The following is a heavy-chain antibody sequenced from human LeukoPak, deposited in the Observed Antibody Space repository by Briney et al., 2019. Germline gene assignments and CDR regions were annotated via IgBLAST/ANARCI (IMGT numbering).Heavy chain of an antibody. V-gene: IGHV3-7*01. D-gene: IGHD5-12*01. CDR2: IKQDGSEK. J-gene: IGHJ6*03. CDR1: GFTFSSYW. Sequence: PGGSLRLSCAASGFTFSSYWMSWVRQAPGKGLEWVANIKQDGSEKYYVDSVKGRFTISRDNAKNSLYLQMNSLRAEDTAVYYCARTDSGYDWTYYYYYYMDVWGKGTTVTISS. CDR3: ARTDSGYDWTYYYYYYMDV.